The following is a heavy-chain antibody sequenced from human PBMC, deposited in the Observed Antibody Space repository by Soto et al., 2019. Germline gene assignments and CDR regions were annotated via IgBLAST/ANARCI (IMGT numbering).Heavy chain of an antibody. CDR2: IYYSGST. D-gene: IGHD3-10*01. Sequence: QLQLQESGPGLVKPSETLSLTCTVSGGSISSSSYYWGWIRQPPGKGLEWIGSIYYSGSTYYNPSLKSRVTISVDTSKNQFSLKLSSVTAADTAVYYCARLREGFGERWFDPWGQGTLVTVSS. J-gene: IGHJ5*02. CDR3: ARLREGFGERWFDP. CDR1: GGSISSSSYY. V-gene: IGHV4-39*01.